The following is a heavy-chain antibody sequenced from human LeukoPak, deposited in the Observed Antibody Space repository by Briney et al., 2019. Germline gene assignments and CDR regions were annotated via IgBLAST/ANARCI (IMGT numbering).Heavy chain of an antibody. D-gene: IGHD2-8*01. V-gene: IGHV4-4*07. J-gene: IGHJ5*02. CDR2: IYTDGST. CDR3: ARSEVYAIGNWFDP. Sequence: PSETLSLTCTVSGGSTSNSFWSWLRQPAGKGLEWIGRIYTDGSTNYNPSLKSRVTMSVDTSKNQFSLKLSSVTAADTAVYYCARSEVYAIGNWFDPWGQGTLVTVSS. CDR1: GGSTSNSF.